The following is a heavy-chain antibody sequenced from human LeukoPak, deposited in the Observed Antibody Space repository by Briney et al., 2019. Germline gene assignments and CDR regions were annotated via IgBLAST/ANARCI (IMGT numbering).Heavy chain of an antibody. CDR2: INWSGGST. CDR3: ARAPITSPFYFDY. J-gene: IGHJ4*02. Sequence: GGSLRLSCTASGFAFDEHGMSWVRQVPGKGLEWVSGINWSGGSTGYADPLRGRFTISRDNAKNSLCLQMDSLRAEDTALYYCARAPITSPFYFDYWGQGTLVTVSS. V-gene: IGHV3-20*04. CDR1: GFAFDEHG. D-gene: IGHD2-2*01.